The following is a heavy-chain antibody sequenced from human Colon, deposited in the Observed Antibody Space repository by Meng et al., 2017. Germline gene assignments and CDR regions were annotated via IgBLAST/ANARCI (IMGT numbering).Heavy chain of an antibody. CDR1: NGSINSADYY. CDR2: IHSSGNT. J-gene: IGHJ4*02. V-gene: IGHV4-30-4*01. CDR3: ARNPVIPDARTFDF. Sequence: QVQLQESGPGLVKPSQTLSLTCTISNGSINSADYYWNWIRQPPGKGPEWLGYIHSSGNTYYPPSLKSRLAMSLDTSKNQLSLRLTSVTAADTAVYYCARNPVIPDARTFDFWGQGALVTVSS. D-gene: IGHD2-2*01.